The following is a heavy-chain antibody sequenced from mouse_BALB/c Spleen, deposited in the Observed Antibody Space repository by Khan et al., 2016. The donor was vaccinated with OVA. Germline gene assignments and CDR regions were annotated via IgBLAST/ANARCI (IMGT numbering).Heavy chain of an antibody. D-gene: IGHD1-2*01. J-gene: IGHJ3*01. CDR3: VRSGYGSFAF. CDR2: YFPNSGGS. Sequence: VQLQQSGPEVVKPGASVKISCKASGYTLTDYNMDWVKQRHGESLEWIGYYFPNSGGSGYNQKFQTKATLTVDISSSTAYMDLRSLTSEDSAVYCCVRSGYGSFAFWSQGTLVTVSA. CDR1: GYTLTDYN. V-gene: IGHV1S29*02.